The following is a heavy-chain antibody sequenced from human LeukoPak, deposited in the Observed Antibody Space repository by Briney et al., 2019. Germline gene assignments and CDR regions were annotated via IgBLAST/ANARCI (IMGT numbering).Heavy chain of an antibody. D-gene: IGHD3-22*01. CDR3: ARDHHRRLYDSQARDTFDI. Sequence: PGGSLRLSCAASGFTFSSYAMSWVRQAPGKGLEWVSAISGSGVSTYYADSVKGRFTISRDNSKNTMYLQMNSLRAEDTAVYYCARDHHRRLYDSQARDTFDIWGQGTMVTVSS. J-gene: IGHJ3*02. CDR1: GFTFSSYA. V-gene: IGHV3-23*01. CDR2: ISGSGVST.